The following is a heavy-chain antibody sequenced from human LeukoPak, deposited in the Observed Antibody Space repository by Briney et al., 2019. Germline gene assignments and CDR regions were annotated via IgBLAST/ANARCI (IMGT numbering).Heavy chain of an antibody. CDR2: ITGSGGST. J-gene: IGHJ4*02. CDR3: ARDSRDIAWYFDF. CDR1: GFTFSSYA. V-gene: IGHV3-23*01. Sequence: GGSLRPSCAASGFTFSSYAMGWVRQAPGKGLEWVSLITGSGGSTFYADSVKGRFTISRDNSKSTLYLQMNSLRAEDTAVYYCARDSRDIAWYFDFWGQGTLVTVSS. D-gene: IGHD2-15*01.